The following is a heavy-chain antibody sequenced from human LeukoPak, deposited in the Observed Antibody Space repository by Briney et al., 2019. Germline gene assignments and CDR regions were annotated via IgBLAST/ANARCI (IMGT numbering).Heavy chain of an antibody. CDR1: GLTFDDYG. CDR2: INWNGDST. V-gene: IGHV3-20*04. J-gene: IGHJ4*02. Sequence: GGSLRLSCAASGLTFDDYGMSWVRQAPGKGLEWVSDINWNGDSTGYADSVKGRFTISRDNAKNSLYLQMNSLRAEDTAVYYCAREDYGDYLSYFDYWGQGTLVTVSS. D-gene: IGHD4-17*01. CDR3: AREDYGDYLSYFDY.